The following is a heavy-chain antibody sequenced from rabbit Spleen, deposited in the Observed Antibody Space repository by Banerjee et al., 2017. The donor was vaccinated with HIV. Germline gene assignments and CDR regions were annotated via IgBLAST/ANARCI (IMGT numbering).Heavy chain of an antibody. CDR2: IDSSSSDFT. CDR1: GVSFSFNYY. Sequence: QSLEESGGDLVKPGASLTLTCTASGVSFSFNYYLCWVRQAPGKGPEWIACIDSSSSDFTYFASWSKGRFTISKTSSTTVTLQMTSLTAADTATYYCARESGSSFSSYGIDLWGQGTLVTVS. D-gene: IGHD8-1*01. V-gene: IGHV1S40*01. CDR3: ARESGSSFSSYGIDL. J-gene: IGHJ6*01.